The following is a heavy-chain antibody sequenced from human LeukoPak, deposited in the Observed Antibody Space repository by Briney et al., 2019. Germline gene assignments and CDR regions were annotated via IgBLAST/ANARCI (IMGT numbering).Heavy chain of an antibody. CDR1: GGSISSYY. V-gene: IGHV4-59*01. Sequence: PSETLSLTCTVSGGSISSYYWSWIRQPPGRGLEGIGYIYYSGSTNYNPSLKSRVTISVDTSKNQFSLKLSSVTAADTAVYYCARGSYSSGWPHFDYWGQGTLVTVSS. CDR3: ARGSYSSGWPHFDY. J-gene: IGHJ4*02. CDR2: IYYSGST. D-gene: IGHD6-19*01.